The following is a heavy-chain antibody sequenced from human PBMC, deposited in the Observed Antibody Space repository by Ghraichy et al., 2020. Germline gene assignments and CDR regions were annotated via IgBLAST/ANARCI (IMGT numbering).Heavy chain of an antibody. J-gene: IGHJ4*02. CDR3: AKDLGDLVVPAAMTYYFDY. D-gene: IGHD2-2*01. V-gene: IGHV3-23*01. CDR2: ISGSGGST. CDR1: GFTFSSYA. Sequence: GESLKISCAASGFTFSSYAMSWVRQAPGKGLEWVSAISGSGGSTYYADSVKGRFTISRDNSKNTLYLQMNSLRAEDTAVYYCAKDLGDLVVPAAMTYYFDYWGQGTLVTVSS.